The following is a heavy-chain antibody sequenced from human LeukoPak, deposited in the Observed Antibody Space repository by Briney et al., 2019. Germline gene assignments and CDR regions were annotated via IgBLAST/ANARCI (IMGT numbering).Heavy chain of an antibody. CDR2: INYSGIT. D-gene: IGHD3-22*01. V-gene: IGHV4-59*01. J-gene: IGHJ4*02. Sequence: SETLSLTCTVSGPSISNFYWSWIRQPPGRGLEWVGSINYSGITNYNPSLKSRVTMSIDTSKNQVSLKLSSVTAADTAVYYCARGYYDSSGYPRTDDYYFDYWGQGTLVTVSS. CDR1: GPSISNFY. CDR3: ARGYYDSSGYPRTDDYYFDY.